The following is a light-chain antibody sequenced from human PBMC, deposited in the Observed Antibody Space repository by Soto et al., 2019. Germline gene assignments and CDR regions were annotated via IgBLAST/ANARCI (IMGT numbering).Light chain of an antibody. J-gene: IGKJ1*01. Sequence: EIVLTQSPGTLSLSPGERGTLSCRASQSVSNNYLAWYQQKPGQAPRLLIYGASNRATGIPDRLSGSGSGTVFTLTISRLEPEDFPVYYCQQYGSSGTFGQGTKVDIK. V-gene: IGKV3-20*01. CDR1: QSVSNNY. CDR2: GAS. CDR3: QQYGSSGT.